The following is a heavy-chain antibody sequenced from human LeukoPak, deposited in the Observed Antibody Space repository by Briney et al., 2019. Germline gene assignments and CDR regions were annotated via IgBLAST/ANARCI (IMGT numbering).Heavy chain of an antibody. D-gene: IGHD5-24*01. J-gene: IGHJ4*02. V-gene: IGHV3-74*01. CDR1: GFTFSSHW. CDR3: VRDGDDFNFDY. CDR2: VKGDGTFT. Sequence: GGSLRLSCAASGFTFSSHWMRWVRQAPGKGLVWVSRVKGDGTFTNYADSVYGRFTISRDNAKNTLYLHMHSLRAEDTAVYYCVRDGDDFNFDYWGQGNLVTVSS.